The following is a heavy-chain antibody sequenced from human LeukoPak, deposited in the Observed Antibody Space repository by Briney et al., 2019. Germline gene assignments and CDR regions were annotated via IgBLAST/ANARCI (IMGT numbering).Heavy chain of an antibody. V-gene: IGHV4-31*03. CDR1: GGSISSGGYY. D-gene: IGHD3-22*01. CDR3: ARDYYDSSGNGNAFDI. Sequence: PSQTLSLTCTVSGGSISSGGYYWIWIRQHQGKGLEWIRYICYSGSTYYNPSLKSRVTISVDTSKNQFTLKLSSGTAADTAVYYCARDYYDSSGNGNAFDIWGQGTMVTVSS. J-gene: IGHJ3*02. CDR2: ICYSGST.